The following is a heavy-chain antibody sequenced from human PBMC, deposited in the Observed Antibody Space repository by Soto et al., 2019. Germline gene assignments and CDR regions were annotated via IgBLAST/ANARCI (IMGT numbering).Heavy chain of an antibody. V-gene: IGHV3-20*04. CDR3: ARGAFYCSGGRCYPVY. CDR1: GFTFDDYG. Sequence: EVQLVESGGSVVRAGGSLRLSCAASGFTFDDYGMSWVRQAPGKGLEWVSGINWNGDSTGYADSVTGRFTISRDNAKNSLYLQMNSLRAEDTALYYCARGAFYCSGGRCYPVYWGQGTLVTVSS. J-gene: IGHJ4*02. CDR2: INWNGDST. D-gene: IGHD2-15*01.